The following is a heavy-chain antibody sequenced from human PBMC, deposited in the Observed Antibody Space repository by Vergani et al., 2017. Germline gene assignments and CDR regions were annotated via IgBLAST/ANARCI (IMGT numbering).Heavy chain of an antibody. CDR2: ISSRGSTI. J-gene: IGHJ4*02. V-gene: IGHV3-11*01. Sequence: QVQLVESGGGLVKPGGSLRLSCAASGFTFSDYYMSWIRQAPGKGLEWVSYISSRGSTIYYADSVKGRFTISRDNAKNALYLQMNSLRAADTAVYYRARRLGGSYYHALVFDYWGQGTLVTVSS. CDR3: ARRLGGSYYHALVFDY. CDR1: GFTFSDYY. D-gene: IGHD1-26*01.